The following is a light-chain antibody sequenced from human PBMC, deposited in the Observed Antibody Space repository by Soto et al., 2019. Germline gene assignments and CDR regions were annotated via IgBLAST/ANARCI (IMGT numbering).Light chain of an antibody. CDR2: SAS. CDR3: QQRTNWPPT. V-gene: IGKV3-11*01. Sequence: DIVLTQSPATLSLSPGERATLSCRASQSVRNDLVWYHQKPGQAPRGLIYSASNRATGIPARFSGSGSGTDFTLTISSLEPEDFAVYYCQQRTNWPPTFGGGTKVEMK. J-gene: IGKJ4*01. CDR1: QSVRND.